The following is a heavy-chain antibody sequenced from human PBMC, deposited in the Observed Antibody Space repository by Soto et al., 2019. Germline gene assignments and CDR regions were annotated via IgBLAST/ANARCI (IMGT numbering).Heavy chain of an antibody. Sequence: PSETLSLTCTVSGGSISSYYWSWIRQPPGKGLEWIGYIYYSGSTNYNPSLKSRVTISVDTSKNQFSLKLSSVTAADTAVYYCARGGTAMVIWFDPWGQGTLVTVSS. V-gene: IGHV4-59*01. D-gene: IGHD5-18*01. CDR3: ARGGTAMVIWFDP. J-gene: IGHJ5*02. CDR2: IYYSGST. CDR1: GGSISSYY.